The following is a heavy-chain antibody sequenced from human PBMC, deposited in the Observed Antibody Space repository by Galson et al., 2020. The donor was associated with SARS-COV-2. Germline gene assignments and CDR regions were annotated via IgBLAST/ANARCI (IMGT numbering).Heavy chain of an antibody. Sequence: GGSLRLSCAASGFTVSSNYMSWVRQAPGKGLEWVSVIYSGGSTYYADSVKGRFTISRDNSKNTLYLQMNSLRAEDTAVYYCARGDYWGDNSSGWYLDYWGQGTLVTVSS. V-gene: IGHV3-53*01. CDR1: GFTVSSNY. CDR2: IYSGGST. D-gene: IGHD6-19*01. CDR3: ARGDYWGDNSSGWYLDY. J-gene: IGHJ4*02.